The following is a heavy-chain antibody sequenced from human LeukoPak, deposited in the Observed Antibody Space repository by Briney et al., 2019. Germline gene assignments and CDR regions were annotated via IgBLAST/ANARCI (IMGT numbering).Heavy chain of an antibody. J-gene: IGHJ6*02. CDR2: ISSSGSSI. CDR3: ARDHYYGSGSSPYYYYGMDV. V-gene: IGHV3-11*04. CDR1: GLTFSDYY. Sequence: GGSLRLSCAASGLTFSDYYMSWIRQAPGKGLEWVSYISSSGSSIFYADSVKGRFTISRDNAKNSLYLQMNSLRAEDTAVYYCARDHYYGSGSSPYYYYGMDVWGQGTTVTVSS. D-gene: IGHD3-10*01.